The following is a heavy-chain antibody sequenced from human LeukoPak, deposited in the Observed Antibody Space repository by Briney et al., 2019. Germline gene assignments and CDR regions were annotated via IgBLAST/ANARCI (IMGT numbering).Heavy chain of an antibody. Sequence: ASVKVSCKTGGYTFTDYGVTWLRQAPGQGLEWMGWVSPSTGNTNYAQKFQGRVTMTTHTSTRTAYMELRSLRSDDTAVYYCARANAGRFLGYWGQGTLVTVSS. CDR3: ARANAGRFLGY. D-gene: IGHD3-3*01. CDR2: VSPSTGNT. V-gene: IGHV1-18*01. CDR1: GYTFTDYG. J-gene: IGHJ4*02.